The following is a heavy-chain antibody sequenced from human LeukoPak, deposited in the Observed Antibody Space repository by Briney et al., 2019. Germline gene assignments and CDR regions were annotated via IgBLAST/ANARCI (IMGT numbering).Heavy chain of an antibody. CDR3: ARESLYYGSGSHLESFGY. Sequence: PGGSLRLSCVASGFTFSSYTMNWVRQAPGKGLEWVSSLSSSGYYIYYADSVKGRFSISRDNAKNSLYLQMNSLRAEDTAVYYCARESLYYGSGSHLESFGYWGQGTLVTVSS. CDR1: GFTFSSYT. J-gene: IGHJ4*02. CDR2: LSSSGYYI. D-gene: IGHD3-10*01. V-gene: IGHV3-21*01.